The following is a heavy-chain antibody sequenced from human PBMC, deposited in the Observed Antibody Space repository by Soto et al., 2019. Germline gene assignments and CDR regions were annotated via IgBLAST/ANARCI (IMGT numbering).Heavy chain of an antibody. D-gene: IGHD3-16*01. Sequence: SVKVSCKASGGTFSSYAISGVGQAPGQGLEWMGGIIPIFGTENYAQKFQGRVTITADKSTSTVYMELSSLRSEDTAVYYCASSPLGGGLVSACDIWGQGTMVT. CDR2: IIPIFGTE. V-gene: IGHV1-69*06. CDR3: ASSPLGGGLVSACDI. J-gene: IGHJ3*02. CDR1: GGTFSSYA.